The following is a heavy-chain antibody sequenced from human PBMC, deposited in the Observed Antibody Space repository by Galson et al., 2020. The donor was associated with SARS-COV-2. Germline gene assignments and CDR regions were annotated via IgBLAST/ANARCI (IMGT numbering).Heavy chain of an antibody. D-gene: IGHD6-6*01. J-gene: IGHJ4*02. CDR1: NGSIGSDSY. CDR3: ARALPGLWGSSSYFDS. Sequence: SETLSLTCAVSNGSIGSDSYWAWVRQPPGEGLEWIGTIYHTGSTSYKPSLKTRLTMSVDTAENHFSLKLRSLTAADTATYFCARALPGLWGSSSYFDSWGQGILVTVSS. V-gene: IGHV4-38-2*01. CDR2: IYHTGST.